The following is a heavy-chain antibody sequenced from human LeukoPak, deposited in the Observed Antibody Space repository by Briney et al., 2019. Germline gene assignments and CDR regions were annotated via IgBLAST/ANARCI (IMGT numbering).Heavy chain of an antibody. Sequence: SETLSLTCTVSGDSISSGFYYWGWIRQPAGKGLEWIGRIYSSGSTNYNPSLKSRVTISVDTSKNQFSLTLSSVTAADTAVYYCARMTVVRDLDCWGQGTLVTVSS. CDR2: IYSSGST. CDR1: GDSISSGFYY. CDR3: ARMTVVRDLDC. D-gene: IGHD3-10*01. J-gene: IGHJ4*02. V-gene: IGHV4-61*02.